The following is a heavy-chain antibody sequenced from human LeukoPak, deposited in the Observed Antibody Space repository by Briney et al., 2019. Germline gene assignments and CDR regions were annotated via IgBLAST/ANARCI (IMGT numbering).Heavy chain of an antibody. CDR3: TRGWGYCGGDCYSYYFDY. J-gene: IGHJ4*02. Sequence: GGALRVSRTASGFTFGDYAMSWVRPAPGRGLAWVGFIRRKAYGGKTEYAPSVKGRFTISRYDSKSIAYLQMNSLKTEDTAVYYCTRGWGYCGGDCYSYYFDYWGQGTLVTVSS. CDR2: IRRKAYGGKT. V-gene: IGHV3-49*04. D-gene: IGHD2-21*02. CDR1: GFTFGDYA.